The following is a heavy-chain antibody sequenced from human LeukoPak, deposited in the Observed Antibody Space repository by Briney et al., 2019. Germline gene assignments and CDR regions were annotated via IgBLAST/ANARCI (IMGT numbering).Heavy chain of an antibody. V-gene: IGHV5-51*01. J-gene: IGHJ3*02. CDR3: ARMRRPARFAFDI. CDR2: IYPADSDT. CDR1: GDSFTNYW. D-gene: IGHD3-10*01. Sequence: GESWKISCKACGDSFTNYWRCWLRQMPGKGPEWMGIIYPADSDTRYSPSFQGQVTISADKSINTSYLQWSSLKASDTAMYYCARMRRPARFAFDIWGQGTMPTFSS.